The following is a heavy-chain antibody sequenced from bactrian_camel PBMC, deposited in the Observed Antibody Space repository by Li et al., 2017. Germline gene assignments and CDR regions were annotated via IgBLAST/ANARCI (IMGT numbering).Heavy chain of an antibody. CDR1: DYSFSRYW. CDR2: LWTGGGST. CDR3: AADRMPIYVGYSRDYKW. D-gene: IGHD1*01. Sequence: HVQLVESGGGSVQAGESLTLFCAGSDYSFSRYWAWFRQAPGKRREAIGALWTGGGSTYYADSAKGRFTISKDNKDNKITLYLQMNNLKPEDSGMYYCAADRMPIYVGYSRDYKWWGQGTQVTVS. J-gene: IGHJ4*01. V-gene: IGHV3S1*01.